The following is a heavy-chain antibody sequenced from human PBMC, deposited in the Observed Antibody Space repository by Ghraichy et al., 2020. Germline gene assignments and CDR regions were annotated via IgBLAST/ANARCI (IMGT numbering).Heavy chain of an antibody. J-gene: IGHJ6*02. CDR1: GGSFSDYY. CDR3: VRGEMTTVTRGHYYGMDV. V-gene: IGHV4-34*01. Sequence: SETLSLTCAVYGGSFSDYYWSWIRQPPGKGLEWIGEINHRGSTNYNPSLKSRVTILVDTSKNQFSLKLSSVTAADTAVYYCVRGEMTTVTRGHYYGMDVWGQGTTVTVSS. D-gene: IGHD4-17*01. CDR2: INHRGST.